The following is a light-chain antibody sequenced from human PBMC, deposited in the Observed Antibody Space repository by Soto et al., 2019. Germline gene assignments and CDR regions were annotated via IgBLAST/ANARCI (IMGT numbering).Light chain of an antibody. CDR2: GAS. J-gene: IGKJ1*01. CDR3: QQSAISPPT. Sequence: EIVLTQSPGILSLSPGERATLFCRASQTVTSSYLAWYQQRRGQAPRLLIYGASSRATGFPDRFSGSGSGLDFTFTISRLEPEDFAVYYCQQSAISPPTFGQGSKIEIK. V-gene: IGKV3-20*01. CDR1: QTVTSSY.